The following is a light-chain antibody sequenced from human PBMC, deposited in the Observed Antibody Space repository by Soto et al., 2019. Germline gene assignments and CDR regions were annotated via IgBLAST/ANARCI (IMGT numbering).Light chain of an antibody. V-gene: IGLV1-44*01. J-gene: IGLJ2*01. Sequence: QSVLTQSPSASGTPGQRITISCSGSNSNIGNNGVHWYQQLPGMAPKLLMFNNNQRPSGVPDRISGSKSGTSASLAISGLQSEDDADYYCASWDDSLNGVVFGGRTKVTVL. CDR2: NNN. CDR3: ASWDDSLNGVV. CDR1: NSNIGNNG.